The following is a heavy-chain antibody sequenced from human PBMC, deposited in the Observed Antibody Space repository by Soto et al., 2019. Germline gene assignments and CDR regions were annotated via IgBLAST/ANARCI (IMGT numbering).Heavy chain of an antibody. CDR3: ARDRAPGRTTPANWFDP. CDR1: GFTFSSYS. D-gene: IGHD2-2*01. Sequence: PGGSLRLSCAASGFTFSSYSMNWVRQAPGKGLEWVSSISSSSSYIYYADSVKGRFTISRDNAKNSLYLQMNSLRAEDTAVYYCARDRAPGRTTPANWFDPWGQGT. V-gene: IGHV3-21*01. J-gene: IGHJ5*02. CDR2: ISSSSSYI.